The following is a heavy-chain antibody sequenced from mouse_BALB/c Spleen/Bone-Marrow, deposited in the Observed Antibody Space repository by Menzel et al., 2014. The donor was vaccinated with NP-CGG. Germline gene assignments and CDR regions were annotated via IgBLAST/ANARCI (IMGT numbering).Heavy chain of an antibody. CDR1: GYTFTNYF. J-gene: IGHJ1*01. D-gene: IGHD1-2*01. CDR2: INPSNDTP. V-gene: IGHV1S81*02. CDR3: TRSGYYGYGWYFDV. Sequence: QVQLQQSGAELVKPGASVKLSCRVSGYTFTNYFVYWVKQRPGQGLEWIGEINPSNDTPNFNEKFKSKATLTVDKSYSTAYMQLSSLTSEDSAVYYCTRSGYYGYGWYFDVWGAGTTVTVSS.